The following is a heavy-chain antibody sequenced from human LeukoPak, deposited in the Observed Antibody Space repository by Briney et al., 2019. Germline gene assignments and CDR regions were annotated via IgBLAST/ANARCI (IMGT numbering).Heavy chain of an antibody. J-gene: IGHJ4*02. Sequence: PGGSLRLSCAASGFNFRTYGMHWVRQAPGKGLDWVAFIRYDGSNKYYADSVKGRFTISRDNSKNTLYLHINSLRAEDTAVYYCVKDNPLDYWGQGTLVIVSS. D-gene: IGHD1-14*01. CDR3: VKDNPLDY. CDR1: GFNFRTYG. CDR2: IRYDGSNK. V-gene: IGHV3-30*02.